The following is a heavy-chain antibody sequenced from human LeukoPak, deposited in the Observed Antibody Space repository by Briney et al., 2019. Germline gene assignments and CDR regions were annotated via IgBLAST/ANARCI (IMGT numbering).Heavy chain of an antibody. CDR1: GDSISSKNW. V-gene: IGHV4-4*02. J-gene: IGHJ4*02. D-gene: IGHD2-15*01. Sequence: SGTLSLTCAVSGDSISSKNWWTWVRQPPGKGLEWIGETHHSGTTNYNPSLKSRVTISVDKSKNQFSLKLNSVTAADTAVYFCASNTIGHSLPDYWGQGTLVTVSS. CDR3: ASNTIGHSLPDY. CDR2: THHSGTT.